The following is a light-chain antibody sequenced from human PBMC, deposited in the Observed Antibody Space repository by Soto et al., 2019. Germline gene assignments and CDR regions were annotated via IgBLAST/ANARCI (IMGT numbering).Light chain of an antibody. Sequence: DIQVTQSPSTLSASVGDRVTITCRASQSISDWLAWYQQKPGKAPKLLIHDASSLKSGVPSRFSGSGSGTEITLTISSLQPDDFATYYCQHYNSYSHTFGQGTKLEI. J-gene: IGKJ2*01. CDR3: QHYNSYSHT. CDR1: QSISDW. V-gene: IGKV1-5*01. CDR2: DAS.